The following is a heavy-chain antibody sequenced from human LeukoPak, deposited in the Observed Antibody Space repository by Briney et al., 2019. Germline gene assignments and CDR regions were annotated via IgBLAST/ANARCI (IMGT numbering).Heavy chain of an antibody. CDR1: GFTVSSNY. Sequence: GGSLRLSCAASGFTVSSNYMSWVRQAPGKGLEWVSVIYSGGSTYYADSVKGRFTISRDNAKNSLYLQMNSLRAEDTAVYYCARKLNYYGSGSYYGYWGQGTLVTVSS. J-gene: IGHJ4*02. CDR3: ARKLNYYGSGSYYGY. CDR2: IYSGGST. D-gene: IGHD3-10*01. V-gene: IGHV3-66*01.